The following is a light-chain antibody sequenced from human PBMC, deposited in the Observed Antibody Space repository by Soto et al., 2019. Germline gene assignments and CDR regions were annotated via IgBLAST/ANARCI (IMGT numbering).Light chain of an antibody. CDR3: QQYDTRPPGIT. V-gene: IGKV1-33*01. J-gene: IGKJ4*01. CDR2: DAS. Sequence: DIQMTQSPSSLSASVGDRVTITCQASQDISNYLNWYQQKPGKAPKLLIYDASNLETGVPSRFSGSGSGTDFTLAIIRLQPEDIATYCCQQYDTRPPGITVGGGTKVEIK. CDR1: QDISNY.